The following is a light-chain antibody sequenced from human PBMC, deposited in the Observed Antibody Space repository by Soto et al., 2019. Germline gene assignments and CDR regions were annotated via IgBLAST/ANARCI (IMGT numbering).Light chain of an antibody. CDR3: QHYKTYPVS. Sequence: DIQMTQSPSSLSASVGDRVTISCRASQDITNFLAWFQQKPGRAPKALIFDASNLQGGVPSRFSGSGSGTDFTLTISSLQPEDFATYHCQHYKTYPVSFGQGTRLEIK. CDR2: DAS. V-gene: IGKV1-16*01. J-gene: IGKJ5*01. CDR1: QDITNF.